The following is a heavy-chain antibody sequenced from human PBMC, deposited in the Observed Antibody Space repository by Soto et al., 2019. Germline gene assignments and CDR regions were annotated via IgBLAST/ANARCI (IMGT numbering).Heavy chain of an antibody. CDR2: IIPIFGTA. V-gene: IGHV1-69*01. CDR1: GGTFSSYA. CDR3: ARDRSIAARPGYYYGMDV. D-gene: IGHD6-6*01. Sequence: QVQLVQSGAEVKKPGSSVKVSCKASGGTFSSYAISWVRQAPGQGLEWMGGIIPIFGTANYAQKFQGRVTITADESTSTAYMELSSLRCEDTAVYYCARDRSIAARPGYYYGMDVWGQGTTVTVSS. J-gene: IGHJ6*02.